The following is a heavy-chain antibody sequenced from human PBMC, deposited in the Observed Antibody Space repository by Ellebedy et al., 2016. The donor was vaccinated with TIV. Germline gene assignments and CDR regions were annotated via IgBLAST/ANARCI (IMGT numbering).Heavy chain of an antibody. CDR1: GYSFTSYW. CDR2: IYPGDSDT. D-gene: IGHD4-17*01. CDR3: ARRTDTYFDY. J-gene: IGHJ4*02. V-gene: IGHV5-51*01. Sequence: GESLKISCKGSGYSFTSYWIGWVRQMPGKGLEWMGTIYPGDSDTRYSPSFQGQVTISADKSISTAYLQWSSLKASGSAMYYCARRTDTYFDYWGQGTLVTVSS.